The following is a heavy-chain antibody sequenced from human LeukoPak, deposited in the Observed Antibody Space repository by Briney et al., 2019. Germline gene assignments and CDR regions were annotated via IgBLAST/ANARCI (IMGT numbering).Heavy chain of an antibody. Sequence: PSETLSLTCTVSGGSISSGDFYWSWIRQPPEEGLEYIGYIYHSGITFYNPSLRSRVTVSIDTSKNQFSLKLSSVTAADTAVYYCARDRSTVDYYGLDVWGQGTTVIVSS. CDR1: GGSISSGDFY. CDR3: ARDRSTVDYYGLDV. D-gene: IGHD4-11*01. V-gene: IGHV4-30-4*01. CDR2: IYHSGIT. J-gene: IGHJ6*02.